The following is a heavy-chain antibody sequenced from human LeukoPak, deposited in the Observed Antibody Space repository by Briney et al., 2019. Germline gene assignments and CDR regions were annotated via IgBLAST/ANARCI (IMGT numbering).Heavy chain of an antibody. Sequence: SETLSLTCTVSGGSISSSSYYWGWIRQPPGKGLEWIGSMYYSGSTNYNPSLKSRVTISVDTSKNQSSLKLSSVTAAATAVYYCARAIQLWLPNWFDPWGQGTLVTVSS. CDR3: ARAIQLWLPNWFDP. D-gene: IGHD5-18*01. V-gene: IGHV4-39*07. CDR1: GGSISSSSYY. CDR2: MYYSGST. J-gene: IGHJ5*02.